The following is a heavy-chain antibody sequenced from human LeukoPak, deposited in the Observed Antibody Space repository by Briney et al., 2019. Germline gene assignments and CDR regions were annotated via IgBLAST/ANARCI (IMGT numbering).Heavy chain of an antibody. D-gene: IGHD1-26*01. CDR1: GFTFSSYA. J-gene: IGHJ6*02. CDR3: AKDAWAVGSHPPPYYYYGMDV. CDR2: ISGSGGST. V-gene: IGHV3-23*01. Sequence: PGGSLRLSCAASGFTFSSYAMSWVRQAPGKGLEWVSAISGSGGSTYYADSVKGRFTISRDNSKNTLYLQMNSLRAEDTAVYYCAKDAWAVGSHPPPYYYYGMDVWGQGTTVTVSS.